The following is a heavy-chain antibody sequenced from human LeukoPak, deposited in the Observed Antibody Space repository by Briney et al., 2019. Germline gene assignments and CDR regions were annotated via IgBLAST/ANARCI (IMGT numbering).Heavy chain of an antibody. CDR2: IYYSGST. CDR1: GGSISSYY. Sequence: SETLSLTCTVSGGSISSYYWSWIRQPPGKGLEWIRYIYYSGSTNYNPSLKSRVTISVDTSKNQFSLKLSSVTAADTAVYYCARGSNYDSSGYPFDYWGQGTLVTVSS. CDR3: ARGSNYDSSGYPFDY. V-gene: IGHV4-59*01. D-gene: IGHD3-22*01. J-gene: IGHJ4*02.